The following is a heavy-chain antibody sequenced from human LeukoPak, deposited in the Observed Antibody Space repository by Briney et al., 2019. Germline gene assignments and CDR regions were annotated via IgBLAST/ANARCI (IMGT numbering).Heavy chain of an antibody. CDR2: INPNSGGT. Sequence: ASVKVSCKASGYTFTGYYMHWVRQAPGQGLEWMGWINPNSGGTNYAQKFQGRVTMTRDTSISTAYMELRSLRSDDTAVYYCARDVGYCSGGSCSNWFDPWGQGTLVTVSS. J-gene: IGHJ5*02. D-gene: IGHD2-15*01. CDR1: GYTFTGYY. V-gene: IGHV1-2*02. CDR3: ARDVGYCSGGSCSNWFDP.